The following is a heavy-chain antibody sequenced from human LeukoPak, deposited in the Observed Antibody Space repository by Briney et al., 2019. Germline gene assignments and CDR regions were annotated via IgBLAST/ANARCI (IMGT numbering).Heavy chain of an antibody. D-gene: IGHD2/OR15-2a*01. CDR2: ISTSGDTT. V-gene: IGHV3-23*01. Sequence: GESLRLSCAASGFTFSTYAIHWVRQAPGKGLEWVSIISTSGDTTYYAGSVKGRFTISRDNSKNTLFLQMNSLRAEDTAVYYCARGSPLSYYFDYWGQGTLVTVSS. CDR1: GFTFSTYA. CDR3: ARGSPLSYYFDY. J-gene: IGHJ4*02.